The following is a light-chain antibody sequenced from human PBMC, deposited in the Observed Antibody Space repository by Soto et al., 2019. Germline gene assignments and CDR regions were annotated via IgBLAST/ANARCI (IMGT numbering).Light chain of an antibody. Sequence: EIVLTQSPATLSLSPGERATLSCRTSQGVGSYLAWYQQKPGQAPRLLIYDVSKRATGFPARFSGSGSGTDFTLTISSLEPEDYALYFCQQRSDWPLTFGGGTKVEI. CDR3: QQRSDWPLT. J-gene: IGKJ4*01. V-gene: IGKV3-11*01. CDR1: QGVGSY. CDR2: DVS.